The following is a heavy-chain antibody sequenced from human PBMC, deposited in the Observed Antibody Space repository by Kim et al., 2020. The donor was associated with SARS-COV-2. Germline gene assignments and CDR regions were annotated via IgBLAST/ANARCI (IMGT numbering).Heavy chain of an antibody. V-gene: IGHV3-23*01. CDR2: ISGSGEST. CDR1: GFTFSSSA. D-gene: IGHD6-19*01. CDR3: AKGTSGWTGHGMDV. J-gene: IGHJ6*02. Sequence: LSLTCAASGFTFSSSAMSWVRQAPGKGLEWVSGISGSGESTYYTDSVKGRFTISRDNSKNTVYLQMNSLRAEDTAVYYCAKGTSGWTGHGMDVWGQGTTVTVSS.